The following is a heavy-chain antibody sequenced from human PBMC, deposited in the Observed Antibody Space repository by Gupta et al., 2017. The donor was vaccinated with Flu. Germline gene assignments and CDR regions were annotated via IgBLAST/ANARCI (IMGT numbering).Heavy chain of an antibody. D-gene: IGHD3-22*01. CDR2: ISFSSSHI. J-gene: IGHJ4*02. CDR3: VRDARDGYLDY. CDR1: GFTFYTYT. V-gene: IGHV3-21*01. Sequence: EVQVVESGGGLVKPGGSLRLSCAASGFTFYTYTMTWVRQAPGKGLEWVSSISFSSSHIHYADSVKGRFTISRDNAKDSAFLQMNSLRVEDTAVDFGVRDARDGYLDYWGQGSLVTVSS.